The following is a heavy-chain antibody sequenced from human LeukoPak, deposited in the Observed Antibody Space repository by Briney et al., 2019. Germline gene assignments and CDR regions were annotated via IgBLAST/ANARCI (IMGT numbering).Heavy chain of an antibody. Sequence: ASVKVSCKASGYTFTSYYVHWVRQAPGQGLEWMGIINPSGGSTSYAQKFQGRVTMTRDTSTSTVYMELSSLRSEDTAVYYCARGTKLSTVTNDAFDIWGQGTMVTVSS. V-gene: IGHV1-46*01. J-gene: IGHJ3*02. CDR2: INPSGGST. D-gene: IGHD4-4*01. CDR1: GYTFTSYY. CDR3: ARGTKLSTVTNDAFDI.